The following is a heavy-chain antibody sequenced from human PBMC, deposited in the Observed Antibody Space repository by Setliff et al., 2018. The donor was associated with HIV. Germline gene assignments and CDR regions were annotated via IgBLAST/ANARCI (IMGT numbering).Heavy chain of an antibody. D-gene: IGHD2-8*01. J-gene: IGHJ4*02. CDR3: ASGSGYCKNGNCYIGVHKNPDKYYFDY. Sequence: SVKVSCKASGDSLSNYVITWVRRAPGQGLEWMGGIVPLFGTTNYAQNFQGRLTITTDQIMTTAYMELTSLRSEDTAVYYCASGSGYCKNGNCYIGVHKNPDKYYFDYWGQGTLVTVSS. V-gene: IGHV1-69*05. CDR2: IVPLFGTT. CDR1: GDSLSNYV.